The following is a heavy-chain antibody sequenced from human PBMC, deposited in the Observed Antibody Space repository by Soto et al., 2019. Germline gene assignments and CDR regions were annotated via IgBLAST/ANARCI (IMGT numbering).Heavy chain of an antibody. CDR1: GGTFNNYA. D-gene: IGHD3-10*01. J-gene: IGHJ6*02. Sequence: QVQLVQSGAEVTKPGSSVKVSCKTSGGTFNNYAISWVRQAPGQGLEWMGGLIPNFDTPNYAQKFQDRLTIIADESTSTVSMELRSLRSDDTAVYYCAVAMVREILIFESSGMHVWGQGTTVTVSS. CDR2: LIPNFDTP. CDR3: AVAMVREILIFESSGMHV. V-gene: IGHV1-69*01.